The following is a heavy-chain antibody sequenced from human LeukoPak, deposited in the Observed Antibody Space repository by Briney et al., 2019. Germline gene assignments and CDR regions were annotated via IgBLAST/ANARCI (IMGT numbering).Heavy chain of an antibody. CDR2: INTDGSST. D-gene: IGHD4-11*01. Sequence: GGSLRLSCAASGFTFSSYWMHWVRQAPGKGLVWVSRINTDGSSTYYADSVKGRFTISRDNAKNTLYLQMNSLRAEDTVVYYCVKDWGVLPDYSADGFDIWGPGTVVTVSS. J-gene: IGHJ3*02. CDR1: GFTFSSYW. V-gene: IGHV3-74*01. CDR3: VKDWGVLPDYSADGFDI.